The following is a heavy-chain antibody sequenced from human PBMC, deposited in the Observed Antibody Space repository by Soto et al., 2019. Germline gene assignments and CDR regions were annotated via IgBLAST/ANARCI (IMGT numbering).Heavy chain of an antibody. J-gene: IGHJ4*02. CDR3: AVRDSSSWAFDY. CDR1: GFTFSSYA. D-gene: IGHD6-13*01. Sequence: VGSLRLSCAASGFTFSSYAMSWVRQAPGKGLEWVSAISGSGGSTYYADSVKGRFTISRDNSKNTLYLQMNSLRAEDTAVYYCAVRDSSSWAFDYWGQGTLVTVSS. CDR2: ISGSGGST. V-gene: IGHV3-23*01.